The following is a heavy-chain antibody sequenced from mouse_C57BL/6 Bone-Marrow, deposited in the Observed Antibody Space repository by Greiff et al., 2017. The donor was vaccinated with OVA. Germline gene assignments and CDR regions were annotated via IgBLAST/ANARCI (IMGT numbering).Heavy chain of an antibody. D-gene: IGHD4-1*01. V-gene: IGHV1-47*01. J-gene: IGHJ4*01. CDR1: GYTFTTYP. Sequence: VQLQESGAELVKPGASVKMSCKASGYTFTTYPIEWMKQNHGKSLEWIGNFHPYNDDTKYNEKFKGKATLTVEKSSSTVYLELSRLTSDDSAVYYCARRGPNWDDAMDYWGQGTSVTVSS. CDR3: ARRGPNWDDAMDY. CDR2: FHPYNDDT.